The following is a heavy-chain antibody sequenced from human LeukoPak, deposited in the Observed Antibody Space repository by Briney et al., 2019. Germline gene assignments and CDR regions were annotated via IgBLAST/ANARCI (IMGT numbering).Heavy chain of an antibody. CDR2: IIPIFGAA. Sequence: SVKVSCKASGGTFSSYAISWVRQAPGQGLEWMGGIIPIFGAANYAQKFQGRVTITADESTSTAYMELSSLRSDDTAVYYCAREKGGFSTSCLDYWGQGTLVTVSS. D-gene: IGHD2-2*01. J-gene: IGHJ4*02. CDR3: AREKGGFSTSCLDY. CDR1: GGTFSSYA. V-gene: IGHV1-69*13.